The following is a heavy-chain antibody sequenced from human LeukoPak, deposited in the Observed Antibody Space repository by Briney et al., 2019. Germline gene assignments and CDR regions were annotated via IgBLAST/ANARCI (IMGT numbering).Heavy chain of an antibody. Sequence: SETLSLTCPVSGGSLSSYYWSWIRQPPGKGLEWIGYIYYSGSTNYNPSLKSRVTISVDTSKNQFSLKLSSVTAADTAVYYCATMVRGAYFDYWGQGTLVTVSS. CDR2: IYYSGST. V-gene: IGHV4-59*08. CDR1: GGSLSSYY. J-gene: IGHJ4*02. D-gene: IGHD3-10*01. CDR3: ATMVRGAYFDY.